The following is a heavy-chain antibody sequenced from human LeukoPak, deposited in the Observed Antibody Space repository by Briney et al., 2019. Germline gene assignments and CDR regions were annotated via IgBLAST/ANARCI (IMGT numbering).Heavy chain of an antibody. CDR1: GFSFSSYW. D-gene: IGHD3-10*01. Sequence: PGGSLRLSCAASGFSFSSYWMNWVRQAPGKGLVWVAHTNTDGRTTTYADSVKGRFTVARDNAKNTLYLEMNRLRAEDTAVYYCARVRGESYSDAFDIWGQGTMVTVSS. V-gene: IGHV3-74*01. CDR2: TNTDGRTT. J-gene: IGHJ3*02. CDR3: ARVRGESYSDAFDI.